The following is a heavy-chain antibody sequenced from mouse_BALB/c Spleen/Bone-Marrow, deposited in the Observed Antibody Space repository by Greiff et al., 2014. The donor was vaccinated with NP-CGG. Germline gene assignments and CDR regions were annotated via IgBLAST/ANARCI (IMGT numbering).Heavy chain of an antibody. Sequence: VKLQESGPGLVAPSQSLSITCTVSGFSLTAYGVNWVRQPPGKGLEWLGMIRGDGTTDYNSALRSRLSISKDNSKSQVFLKMNSLQADDIARYYCARFTTVVPFGYWGQGTTLTVSS. J-gene: IGHJ2*01. D-gene: IGHD1-1*01. CDR2: IRGDGTT. V-gene: IGHV2-6-7*01. CDR3: ARFTTVVPFGY. CDR1: GFSLTAYG.